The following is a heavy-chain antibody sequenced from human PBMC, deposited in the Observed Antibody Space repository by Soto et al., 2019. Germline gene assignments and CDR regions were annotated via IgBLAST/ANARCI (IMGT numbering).Heavy chain of an antibody. J-gene: IGHJ5*02. CDR3: ARDTAEDPFS. V-gene: IGHV1-8*02. Sequence: AGKGACTPSRSNFNYYDFTRVRQAPGQGLEWMGWMNPHSGKTGFAQKFQGRVSMTRDTSKNQFSLKLSSVTAADKAVYYCARDTAEDPFSWGQGTLVPVSS. CDR2: MNPHSGKT. D-gene: IGHD4-17*01. CDR1: RSNFNYYD.